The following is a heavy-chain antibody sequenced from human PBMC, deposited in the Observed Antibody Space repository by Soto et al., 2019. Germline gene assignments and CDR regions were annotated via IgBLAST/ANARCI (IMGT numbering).Heavy chain of an antibody. CDR1: GGSVSSESHY. CDR2: IYYTGST. CDR3: ARVAGYYQENWFDP. J-gene: IGHJ5*02. D-gene: IGHD3-10*01. V-gene: IGHV4-61*01. Sequence: PSETLSLTCTVSGGSVSSESHYWSWIRQTPGKGLEWIGYIYYTGSTNYNPSLKGRVTMSVDTSRDQVSLRLRSVTAADTAVYYCARVAGYYQENWFDPWGQGTLVTVSS.